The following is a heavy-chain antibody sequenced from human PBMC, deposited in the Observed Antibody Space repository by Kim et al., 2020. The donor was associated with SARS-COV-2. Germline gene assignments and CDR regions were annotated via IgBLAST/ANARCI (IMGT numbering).Heavy chain of an antibody. Sequence: GGSLRLSCAASGFTFDDYTMHWVRQAPGKGLEWVSLISWDGGSTYYADSVKGRFTISRDNSKNSLYLQMNSLRTEDTALYYCAKSRGYSGYDLDYWGQGTLALVSS. J-gene: IGHJ4*02. CDR1: GFTFDDYT. V-gene: IGHV3-43*01. D-gene: IGHD5-12*01. CDR2: ISWDGGST. CDR3: AKSRGYSGYDLDY.